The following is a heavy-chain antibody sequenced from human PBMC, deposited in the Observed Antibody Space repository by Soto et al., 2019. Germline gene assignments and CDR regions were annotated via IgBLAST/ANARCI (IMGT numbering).Heavy chain of an antibody. Sequence: GGSLRLSCAASGFTFRNNVLSWVRQAPGKGLEWVGRIKSKTDGGTTDYAAPVKGRFTISRDDSKNTLYLQMNSLKTEDTAVYYCTTGGSDPYYYYYGMDVWGQGTTVTVSS. J-gene: IGHJ6*02. CDR1: GFTFRNNV. CDR2: IKSKTDGGTT. V-gene: IGHV3-15*01. CDR3: TTGGSDPYYYYYGMDV. D-gene: IGHD1-26*01.